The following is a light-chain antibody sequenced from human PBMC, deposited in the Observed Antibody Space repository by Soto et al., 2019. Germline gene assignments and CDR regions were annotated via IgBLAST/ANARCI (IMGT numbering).Light chain of an antibody. CDR3: QPYNSDSRT. CDR1: QSVSSSY. CDR2: GTS. Sequence: EIVLTQSPGTLSLSPGERATLSCRASQSVSSSYLAWYQQKPGQAPRLLIYGTSTRATGIPARFSGSGSGTDFTLTISSLQPDDFATYYCQPYNSDSRTFGQGTKVDVK. J-gene: IGKJ1*01. V-gene: IGKV3-20*01.